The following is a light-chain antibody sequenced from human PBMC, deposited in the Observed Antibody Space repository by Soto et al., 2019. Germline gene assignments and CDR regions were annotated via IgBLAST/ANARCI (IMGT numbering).Light chain of an antibody. V-gene: IGLV2-23*02. CDR2: EVS. CDR3: CSYAGSRTPLI. J-gene: IGLJ1*01. Sequence: LTQAASVSGSPGQSITISCTGTSSDVGSYNLVSWYQQHPGKAPKLMIYEVSKRPSGLSNRFSGSKSGNTASLTISGLQAEDEADYYCCSYAGSRTPLIFGTGTKVTVL. CDR1: SSDVGSYNL.